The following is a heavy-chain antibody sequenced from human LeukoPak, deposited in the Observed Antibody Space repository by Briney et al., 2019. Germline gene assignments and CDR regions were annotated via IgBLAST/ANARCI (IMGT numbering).Heavy chain of an antibody. CDR3: ARASKYYYDSSGYYWWGYFDY. D-gene: IGHD3-22*01. CDR1: GFTFSSYG. Sequence: GGSLRLSCAASGFTFSSYGMHWVRQAPGKGLEGVAFIRYDGSNKYYADSVKGRFTISRDNSKNTLYLQMGSLRAEDMAVYYCARASKYYYDSSGYYWWGYFDYWGQGTLVTVSS. J-gene: IGHJ4*02. V-gene: IGHV3-30*02. CDR2: IRYDGSNK.